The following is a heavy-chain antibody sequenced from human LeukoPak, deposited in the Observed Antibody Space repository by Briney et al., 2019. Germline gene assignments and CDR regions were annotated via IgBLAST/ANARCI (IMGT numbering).Heavy chain of an antibody. V-gene: IGHV4-4*07. CDR2: ISISGNT. Sequence: PSETLSLTCTVFGASITSNYWSWICQPAGKGLEWIGRISISGNTNYTPSPKSRVTMSVVTSKNHFSLKLTSVTAADTAVYYCARAGYCSGGSCYAYWGPGTLVTVSS. CDR1: GASITSNY. D-gene: IGHD2-15*01. CDR3: ARAGYCSGGSCYAY. J-gene: IGHJ4*02.